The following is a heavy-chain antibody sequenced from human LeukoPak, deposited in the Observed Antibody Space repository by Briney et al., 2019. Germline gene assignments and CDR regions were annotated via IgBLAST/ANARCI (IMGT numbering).Heavy chain of an antibody. Sequence: GGSLRLSCAASGFTFSSYGMHWVRQAPGKGLEWVAVIWYDGSNKYYADSVKGRFTISRDNSKNTLYLQMNSLRAEDTAVYYCARGGPDSSGYYYYFDYWAREPWSPSPQ. D-gene: IGHD3-22*01. CDR2: IWYDGSNK. J-gene: IGHJ4*02. CDR1: GFTFSSYG. V-gene: IGHV3-33*01. CDR3: ARGGPDSSGYYYYFDY.